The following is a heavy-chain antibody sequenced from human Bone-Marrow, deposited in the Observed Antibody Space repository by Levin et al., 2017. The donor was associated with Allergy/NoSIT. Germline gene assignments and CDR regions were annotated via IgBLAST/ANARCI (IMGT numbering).Heavy chain of an antibody. Sequence: SQTLSLTCAISGERFSSEGAAWYWIRQSPSRGLEWLGRTYYRSKWYNEYAVSVKSRITVNPDTSKNQFSLQLNSVTPEDTAVYYCARGNYHFDYWGQGTLVTVSS. CDR3: ARGNYHFDY. D-gene: IGHD4-11*01. J-gene: IGHJ4*02. CDR2: TYYRSKWYN. CDR1: GERFSSEGAA. V-gene: IGHV6-1*01.